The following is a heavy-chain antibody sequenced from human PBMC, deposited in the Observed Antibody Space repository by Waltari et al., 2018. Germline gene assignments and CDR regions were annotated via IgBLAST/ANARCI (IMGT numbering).Heavy chain of an antibody. CDR2: IYYSGSN. CDR1: GGSISSSSYY. D-gene: IGHD1-26*01. V-gene: IGHV4-39*07. J-gene: IGHJ6*02. Sequence: QLQLQESGPGLVKPSETLSLTCTVSGGSISSSSYYWGWIRQPPGKGLEWIGSIYYSGSNYYNPSLKSRVTISVDTSKNQFSLKLSSVTAADTAVYYCARDRGSYQTNDYYGMDVWGQGTTVTVSS. CDR3: ARDRGSYQTNDYYGMDV.